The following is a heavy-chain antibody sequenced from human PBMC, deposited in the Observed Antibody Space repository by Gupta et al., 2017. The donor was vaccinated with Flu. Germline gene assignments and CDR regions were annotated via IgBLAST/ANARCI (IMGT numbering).Heavy chain of an antibody. CDR3: ARSEYYDFWSGYYTGGTSLGY. CDR1: GGSFSGYY. J-gene: IGHJ4*02. Sequence: QVQLQQWGAGLLKPSETLSLTCAVYGGSFSGYYWRWIRQPPGKGLEWIGEINHSGSTNYNPSLKSRVTISVDTSKNQFSLKLSSVTAADTAVYYCARSEYYDFWSGYYTGGTSLGYWGQGTLVTVSS. V-gene: IGHV4-34*01. CDR2: INHSGST. D-gene: IGHD3-3*01.